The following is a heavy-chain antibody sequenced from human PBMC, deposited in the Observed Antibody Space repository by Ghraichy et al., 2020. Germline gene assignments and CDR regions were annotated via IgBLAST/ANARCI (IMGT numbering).Heavy chain of an antibody. CDR3: ARVVVVVVAATPGDAFDI. J-gene: IGHJ3*02. V-gene: IGHV4-31*03. CDR1: GGSISSGGYY. CDR2: IYYSGST. D-gene: IGHD2-15*01. Sequence: SETLSLTCTVSGGSISSGGYYWSWIRQHPGKGLEWIGYIYYSGSTYYNPSLKSRVTISVDTSKNQFSLKLSSVTAADTAVYYCARVVVVVVAATPGDAFDIWGQGTMVTVSS.